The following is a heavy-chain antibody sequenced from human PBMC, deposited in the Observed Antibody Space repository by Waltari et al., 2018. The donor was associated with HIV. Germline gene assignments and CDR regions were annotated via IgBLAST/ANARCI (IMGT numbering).Heavy chain of an antibody. CDR2: IKSESHGWTT. D-gene: IGHD3-16*01. V-gene: IGHV3-15*01. CDR3: STMGGFPSFDY. CDR1: GFTFNIAW. Sequence: EVQLVESGGGLVKPGGSLTLSCAASGFTFNIAWMSWVRQASGKGREWFGRIKSESHGWTTDCAAPVKGRFTISRDDSKNTVSLQMNSLKTEDTAVYFCSTMGGFPSFDYWGQGTLVTVSS. J-gene: IGHJ4*02.